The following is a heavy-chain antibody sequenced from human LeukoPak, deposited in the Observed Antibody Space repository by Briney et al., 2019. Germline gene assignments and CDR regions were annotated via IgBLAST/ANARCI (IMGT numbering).Heavy chain of an antibody. CDR2: ISSSSSYI. J-gene: IGHJ4*02. Sequence: GGSLRLSCAASGFTFGSYSMNWVRQAPGKGLEWVSSISSSSSYIYYADSVKGRFTISRDNAKNSLYLQMNSLRAEDTAVYYCATGDYDYVWGSYRPKLHSDYWGQGTLVTVSS. D-gene: IGHD3-16*02. CDR3: ATGDYDYVWGSYRPKLHSDY. CDR1: GFTFGSYS. V-gene: IGHV3-21*01.